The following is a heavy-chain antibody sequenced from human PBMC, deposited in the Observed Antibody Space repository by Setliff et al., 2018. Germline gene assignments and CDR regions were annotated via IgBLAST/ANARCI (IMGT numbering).Heavy chain of an antibody. CDR1: GGSISPYF. CDR2: VYHNGNT. Sequence: SETLSLTCTVSGGSISPYFWSWVRQPPGKGLEWIGYVYHNGNTNYNPSLKSRVTMSVDTSKNQFALHLKSVTAADTAVYYCARDRSAYSYGLDVWGQGTTVTVSS. J-gene: IGHJ6*02. CDR3: ARDRSAYSYGLDV. D-gene: IGHD2-15*01. V-gene: IGHV4-59*01.